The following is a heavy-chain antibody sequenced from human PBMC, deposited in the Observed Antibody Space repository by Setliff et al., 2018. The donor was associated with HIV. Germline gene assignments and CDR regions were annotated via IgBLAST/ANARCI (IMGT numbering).Heavy chain of an antibody. CDR2: IYYSGST. J-gene: IGHJ4*02. D-gene: IGHD3-16*02. Sequence: PSETLSLTCTVSGGSISTGNYYWGWIRQPPGKGLEWIGTIYYSGSTYYNPSLKSRVTISVDTSRNQFSLKLSSVTAADTAVYYCARGGPSSRYFDSWGQGTLVTVSS. CDR1: GGSISTGNYY. CDR3: ARGGPSSRYFDS. V-gene: IGHV4-39*07.